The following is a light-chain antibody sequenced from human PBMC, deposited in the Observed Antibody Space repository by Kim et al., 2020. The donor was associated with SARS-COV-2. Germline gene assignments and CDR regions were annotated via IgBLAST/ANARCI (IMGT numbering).Light chain of an antibody. J-gene: IGKJ2*01. CDR3: QQYDAYTYT. CDR1: HSIHKW. Sequence: SASVGDRVTFTCRASHSIHKWLAWYQQKPGKAPKLLISAASSLESGVPSRFSGSGSGTDFTLTIASLQPDDFATYYCQQYDAYTYTFGQGTKLEI. V-gene: IGKV1-5*01. CDR2: AAS.